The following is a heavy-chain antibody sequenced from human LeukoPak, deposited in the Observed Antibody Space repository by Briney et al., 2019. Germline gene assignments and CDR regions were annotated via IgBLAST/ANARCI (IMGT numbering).Heavy chain of an antibody. Sequence: ASVKVSCKASGYTFTSYDINWVRQATGQGLEWMGWMNPNSGNTGYAQKFQDRVTMTRNTSISTAYMELSSLRSEDTAVYYCARDSGWEVVLYASEIWGQGTMVTVSS. CDR2: MNPNSGNT. D-gene: IGHD1-26*01. J-gene: IGHJ3*02. V-gene: IGHV1-8*01. CDR1: GYTFTSYD. CDR3: ARDSGWEVVLYASEI.